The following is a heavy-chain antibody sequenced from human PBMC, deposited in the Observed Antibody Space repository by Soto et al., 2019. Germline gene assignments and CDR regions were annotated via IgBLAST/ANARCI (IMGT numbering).Heavy chain of an antibody. CDR3: ARSRNQLLLSGWFDP. Sequence: QVQLVQSGAEVKKPGSSVKVSCKASGGTFSSYAISWVRQAPGQGLEWMGGIIPIFGTANYAQKFQGRVTITADESXXTAYMELSSLRSEDTAVYYCARSRNQLLLSGWFDPWGQGTLVTVSS. D-gene: IGHD2-2*01. CDR2: IIPIFGTA. CDR1: GGTFSSYA. V-gene: IGHV1-69*12. J-gene: IGHJ5*02.